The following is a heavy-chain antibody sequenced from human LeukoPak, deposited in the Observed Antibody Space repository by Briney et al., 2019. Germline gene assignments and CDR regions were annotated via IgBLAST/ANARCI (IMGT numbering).Heavy chain of an antibody. Sequence: PGGSLRLSCAASGFTFSNYWMTWVRQAPGEGLGWVANISQDGSEKSYVDSVKGRFTISRDNAKNSLYLQMNSLRAEDTAVYYCAKDSGDNWSQAVDYWGQGTLVTVSS. CDR2: ISQDGSEK. CDR1: GFTFSNYW. D-gene: IGHD1-1*01. J-gene: IGHJ4*02. V-gene: IGHV3-7*03. CDR3: AKDSGDNWSQAVDY.